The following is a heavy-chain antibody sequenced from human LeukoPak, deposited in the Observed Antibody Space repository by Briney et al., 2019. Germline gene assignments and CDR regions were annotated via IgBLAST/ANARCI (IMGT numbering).Heavy chain of an antibody. V-gene: IGHV4-39*01. D-gene: IGHD5-12*01. CDR3: ASLPKSGYDFDY. CDR2: IYYSGST. CDR1: GGSISSSSYY. Sequence: NPSETLSLTCTVSGGSISSSSYYWGWIRQPPGKGLEWIGSIYYSGSTYYNPSLKSRVTISVDTSKNQFSLKLSSVTAADTAVYYCASLPKSGYDFDYWGQGTLVTVSS. J-gene: IGHJ4*02.